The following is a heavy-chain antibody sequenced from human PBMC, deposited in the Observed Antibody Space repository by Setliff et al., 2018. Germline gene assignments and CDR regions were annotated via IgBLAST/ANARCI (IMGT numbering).Heavy chain of an antibody. J-gene: IGHJ4*02. Sequence: SETLSLTCTVSGDSIRNYHWSWFRQPPGSRLEWIGYIYTTGSTSYNPSLKSRVTMSVDTSKNQFSLKLSSVTAADTAVYYCTRGPNLYGDLDSWGLGTLVTVSS. D-gene: IGHD4-17*01. CDR1: GDSIRNYH. V-gene: IGHV4-4*07. CDR2: IYTTGST. CDR3: TRGPNLYGDLDS.